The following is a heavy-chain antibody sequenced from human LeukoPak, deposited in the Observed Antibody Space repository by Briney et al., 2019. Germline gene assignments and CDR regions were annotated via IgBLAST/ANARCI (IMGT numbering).Heavy chain of an antibody. V-gene: IGHV3-7*01. D-gene: IGHD1-26*01. CDR1: EFTFSSYW. Sequence: GGSLRLSCAASEFTFSSYWMSWVRQAPGKGLEWVANIKQDGGEKYYVDSVKGRFTISRDNGKNSLYLQMNSLRAEDTAVYYWPKEFHGRVFFAFGGQGPLVTVSS. CDR2: IKQDGGEK. J-gene: IGHJ4*02. CDR3: PKEFHGRVFFAF.